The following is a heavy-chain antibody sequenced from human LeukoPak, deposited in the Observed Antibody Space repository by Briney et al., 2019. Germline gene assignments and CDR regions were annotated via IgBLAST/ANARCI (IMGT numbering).Heavy chain of an antibody. V-gene: IGHV4-59*12. CDR1: GGSSSNYY. CDR2: IYYSGST. D-gene: IGHD6-6*01. CDR3: ARDRAYSYSSPFDI. Sequence: SETLSLTCSVSGGSSSNYYWSWIRQPPGRGLEWIGYIYYSGSTNSNASLKSRVTIFVDPSKNQFSLRLSSVTAADTAVYYCARDRAYSYSSPFDIWGQGTMVTVSS. J-gene: IGHJ3*02.